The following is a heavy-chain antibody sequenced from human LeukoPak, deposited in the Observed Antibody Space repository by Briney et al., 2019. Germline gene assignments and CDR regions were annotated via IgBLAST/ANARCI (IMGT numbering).Heavy chain of an antibody. V-gene: IGHV3-9*01. CDR1: GFTFDDYA. CDR2: ISWNSGSI. Sequence: TGRSLRLSCAASGFTFDDYAMHWVRQSPGKGLEWVSGISWNSGSIGYAYPVKGRFTISSDNAKNSLYLQMNSLRAEDTALYYCAKSRRSVVVAAIYYWGQGTLVTVSS. CDR3: AKSRRSVVVAAIYY. D-gene: IGHD2-15*01. J-gene: IGHJ4*02.